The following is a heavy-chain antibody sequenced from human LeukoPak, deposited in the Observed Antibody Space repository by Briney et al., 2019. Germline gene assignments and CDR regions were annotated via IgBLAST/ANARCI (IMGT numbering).Heavy chain of an antibody. V-gene: IGHV1-24*01. Sequence: ASVKVSCKVSGYTLTELSMHWVRQAPGKGLEWMGGFDPEDGETIYAHKFQGRVTMTRDMSTNTVYMELSSLRSEDTAVYYCARQGRSGSYSAFNWFDPWGQGTLVTVSS. CDR3: ARQGRSGSYSAFNWFDP. D-gene: IGHD3-22*01. CDR2: FDPEDGET. CDR1: GYTLTELS. J-gene: IGHJ5*02.